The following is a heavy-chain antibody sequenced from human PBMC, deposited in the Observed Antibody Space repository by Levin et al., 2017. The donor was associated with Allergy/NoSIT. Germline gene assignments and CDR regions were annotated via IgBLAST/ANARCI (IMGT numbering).Heavy chain of an antibody. J-gene: IGHJ6*02. CDR1: GDSISGYY. CDR2: IYYSGST. D-gene: IGHD3-10*01. V-gene: IGHV4-59*01. CDR3: ARDKIIMLRGDTYYHGMDV. Sequence: PSETLSLTCTVSGDSISGYYWSWIRQAPGKGLEWIGHIYYSGSTNYNPSFKSRTTLSVDMSRNQFSLKLSSVTAGDTAVYYCARDKIIMLRGDTYYHGMDVWGQGTTVTVSS.